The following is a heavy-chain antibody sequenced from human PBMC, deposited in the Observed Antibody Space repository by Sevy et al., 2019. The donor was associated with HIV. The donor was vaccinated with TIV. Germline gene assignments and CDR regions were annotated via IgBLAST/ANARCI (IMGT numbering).Heavy chain of an antibody. CDR3: ATLPGIAAAGGV. D-gene: IGHD6-13*01. CDR1: GGSFSGYY. J-gene: IGHJ6*02. Sequence: SETLSLTCAVYGGSFSGYYWSWIRQPPGKGLEWIGEINHSGSTNYNPSLKSRVTISVDTSKNQFSLNLSSVTAADTAVYYCATLPGIAAAGGVWGQGTTVTVSS. V-gene: IGHV4-34*01. CDR2: INHSGST.